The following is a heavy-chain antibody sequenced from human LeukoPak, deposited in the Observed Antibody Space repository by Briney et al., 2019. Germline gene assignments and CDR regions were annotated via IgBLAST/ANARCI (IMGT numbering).Heavy chain of an antibody. CDR1: GFTFSNNA. CDR3: ATPIRGGGYSRVDY. V-gene: IGHV3-23*01. Sequence: QPGGSLRLSCEASGFTFSNNAMTWVRQAPGKGLEWVSVISASGGTTDYADSVKGRFTVSRDDSKNILYLQMNSLRADDSAVYYCATPIRGGGYSRVDYWGQGTLVTVSS. J-gene: IGHJ4*02. CDR2: ISASGGTT. D-gene: IGHD2-21*01.